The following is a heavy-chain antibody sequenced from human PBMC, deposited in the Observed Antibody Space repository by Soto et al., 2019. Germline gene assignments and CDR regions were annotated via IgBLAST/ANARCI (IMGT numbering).Heavy chain of an antibody. CDR2: ISSSGSTI. D-gene: IGHD6-19*01. CDR3: ARGRSSGWSFDY. Sequence: EVQLVESGGGLVQPGGSLRLSCAASGFTFSSYEMNWVRQAPGEGLEWVSYISSSGSTIYYADSVKGRFTISRDNAKNSLYLQMNSLRAEDTAVYYCARGRSSGWSFDYWGQGTLVTVSS. V-gene: IGHV3-48*03. CDR1: GFTFSSYE. J-gene: IGHJ4*02.